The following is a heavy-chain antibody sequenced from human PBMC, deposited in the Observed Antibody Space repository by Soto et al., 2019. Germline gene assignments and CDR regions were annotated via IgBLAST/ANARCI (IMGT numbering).Heavy chain of an antibody. Sequence: SGPTLVNPTQTLTLTCTFSGFSLSTSGMCVSWIRQPPGKALEWLARIDWDDDKYYSTSLKTRLTISKDTSKNQVVLTMTNMDPVDTATYYCARTPLGGSCYSCAFDIWGQGTMVTVSS. J-gene: IGHJ3*02. CDR2: IDWDDDK. V-gene: IGHV2-70*11. CDR1: GFSLSTSGMC. CDR3: ARTPLGGSCYSCAFDI. D-gene: IGHD2-15*01.